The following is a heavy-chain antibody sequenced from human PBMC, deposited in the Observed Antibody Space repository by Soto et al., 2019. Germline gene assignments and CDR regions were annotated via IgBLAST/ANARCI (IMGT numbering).Heavy chain of an antibody. CDR3: ARDILSYGYVAAAGTGDY. CDR1: GGTFSSYT. J-gene: IGHJ4*02. Sequence: ASVKVSCKASGGTFSSYTISWVRQAPGQGLEWMGRIIPILGIANYAQKFQGRVTITADKSTSTAYMELSSLRSEDTAVYYCARDILSYGYVAAAGTGDYWGQGTLVTVSS. V-gene: IGHV1-69*04. D-gene: IGHD6-13*01. CDR2: IIPILGIA.